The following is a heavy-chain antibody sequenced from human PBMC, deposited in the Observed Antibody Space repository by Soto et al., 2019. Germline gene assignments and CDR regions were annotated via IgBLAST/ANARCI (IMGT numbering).Heavy chain of an antibody. V-gene: IGHV4-59*08. CDR1: GGSISSYY. CDR2: IYYSGST. Sequence: SETLSLTCTVSGGSISSYYWSWIRQPPGKGLEWIGYIYYSGSTNYNPSLKSRVTISVDTSKNQFSLKLSSVTAADTAVYYCARQTKLRLFDYWGQGTLVTVSS. CDR3: ARQTKLRLFDY. D-gene: IGHD1-1*01. J-gene: IGHJ4*02.